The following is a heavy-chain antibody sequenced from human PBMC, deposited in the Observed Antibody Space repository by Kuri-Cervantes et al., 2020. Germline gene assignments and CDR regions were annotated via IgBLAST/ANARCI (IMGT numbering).Heavy chain of an antibody. CDR1: GYTLTELS. V-gene: IGHV1-24*01. CDR3: ARALTMVRGVITHGMDV. J-gene: IGHJ6*02. Sequence: ASVNVSRKVSGYTLTELSMLWVRQAPGKGREWMGGFDPEDGETIYAQKYQGRVTMTEDTSTDTAYMELSRLRSDDTAVYYCARALTMVRGVITHGMDVWGQGTTVTVSS. D-gene: IGHD3-10*01. CDR2: FDPEDGET.